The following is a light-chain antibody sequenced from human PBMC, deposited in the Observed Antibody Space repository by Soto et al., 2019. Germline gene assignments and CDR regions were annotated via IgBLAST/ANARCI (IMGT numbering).Light chain of an antibody. CDR1: SSDVGGTNH. Sequence: QSALTQPASVSASPGQSITISCTGTSSDVGGTNHVSWYQQHPGRAPKLMIYDVDNRPSGVSHRFSGSKSGNTAYLTISGLLAEDEADYYCSSFTSSNTYVFGTGTKLTVL. CDR3: SSFTSSNTYV. CDR2: DVD. J-gene: IGLJ1*01. V-gene: IGLV2-14*03.